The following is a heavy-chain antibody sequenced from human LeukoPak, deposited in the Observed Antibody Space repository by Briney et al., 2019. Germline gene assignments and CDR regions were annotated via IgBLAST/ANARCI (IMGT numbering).Heavy chain of an antibody. Sequence: SETLSLTRAVSGYSISSGYYWGWIRQPPGKGLEWIGSIYHSGSTYYNPSLKSRVTISVDTSKNQFSLKLSSVTAADTAVYCCARRYDFWSGLSAYFDYWGQGTLVTVPS. V-gene: IGHV4-38-2*01. CDR3: ARRYDFWSGLSAYFDY. D-gene: IGHD3-3*01. CDR2: IYHSGST. CDR1: GYSISSGYY. J-gene: IGHJ4*02.